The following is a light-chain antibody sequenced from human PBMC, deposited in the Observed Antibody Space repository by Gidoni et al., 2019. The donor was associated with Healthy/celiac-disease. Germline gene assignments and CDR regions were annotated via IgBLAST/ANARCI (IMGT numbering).Light chain of an antibody. CDR3: LLYYGGAGV. CDR2: STS. CDR1: TGAFTSGYY. V-gene: IGLV7-43*01. Sequence: QTVVTQEPSLTVSPGGPVTLTCASSTGAFTSGYYPNWFQQKPGQAPRALIYSTSNKQTWTPARFSGSLLGGKAALTLSGVQPEDEAEYYCLLYYGGAGVFGGGTKLTVL. J-gene: IGLJ3*02.